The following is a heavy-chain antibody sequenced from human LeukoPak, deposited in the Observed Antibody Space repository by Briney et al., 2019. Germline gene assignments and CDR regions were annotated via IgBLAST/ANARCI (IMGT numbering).Heavy chain of an antibody. CDR1: GFTFSTYW. D-gene: IGHD2-15*01. CDR3: TRRVDTTRWYDP. J-gene: IGHJ5*02. Sequence: GGSLRLSCAAFGFTFSTYWMHWVRQAPGEGLVWVSRISGDGSTTNYADSVKGRFTISRDNAKNTLYLQMNSLRAEDTAVYYCTRRVDTTRWYDPWGQGTLVTVSS. CDR2: ISGDGSTT. V-gene: IGHV3-74*01.